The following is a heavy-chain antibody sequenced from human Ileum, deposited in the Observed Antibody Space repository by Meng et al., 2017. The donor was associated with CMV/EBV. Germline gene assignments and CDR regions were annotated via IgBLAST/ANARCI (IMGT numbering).Heavy chain of an antibody. V-gene: IGHV4-34*01. D-gene: IGHD4-11*01. CDR1: GGSFSGYY. Sequence: VQLRAWGAGLLKPSATLSLTCAYYGGSFSGYYWSWIRQVPGKGREWFGEFNHYGSTNYNPSLKSRVTISVDTSKNQFSLNLGSVTAADTAVYYCASGKSNLEYWGQGTLVTVSS. CDR3: ASGKSNLEY. CDR2: FNHYGST. J-gene: IGHJ4*02.